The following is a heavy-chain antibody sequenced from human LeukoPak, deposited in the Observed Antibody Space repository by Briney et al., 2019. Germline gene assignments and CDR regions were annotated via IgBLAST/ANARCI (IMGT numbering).Heavy chain of an antibody. CDR1: GDSISSSTYH. J-gene: IGHJ4*02. CDR3: ARSISIGYRIDY. Sequence: SSETLSLTCTVSGDSISSSTYHLGWIRQRPGRGMEWIGTIYYSGSTYNNPSRKSGFTISVKTTKNQFSLKLSSVTAPDTAIYYCARSISIGYRIDYWGQGTLVTVSS. V-gene: IGHV4-39*01. D-gene: IGHD3-22*01. CDR2: IYYSGST.